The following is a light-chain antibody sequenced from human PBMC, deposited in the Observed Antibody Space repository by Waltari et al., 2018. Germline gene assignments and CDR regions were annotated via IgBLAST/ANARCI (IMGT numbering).Light chain of an antibody. J-gene: IGKJ1*01. CDR1: QSVTRNY. V-gene: IGKV3-20*01. CDR2: GAS. CDR3: QQYGSSPAT. Sequence: EIVLTQSPGTLSLSPGERATLSCRASQSVTRNYLAWYQHKPGQAPRLLIYGASIRATGIPDMFSGSGSGTDFTVTISRLEPDDFAVYYCQQYGSSPATFGQGTKVEVK.